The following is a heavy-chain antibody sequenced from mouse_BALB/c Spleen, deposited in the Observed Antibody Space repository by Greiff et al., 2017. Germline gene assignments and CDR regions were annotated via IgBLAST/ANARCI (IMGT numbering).Heavy chain of an antibody. V-gene: IGHV1-15*01. CDR3: ARWGYGYDY. CDR2: IDPETGGT. CDR1: GYTFTDYE. Sequence: VQLQQSGAELVRPGASVTLSCKASGYTFTDYEMHWVKQTPVHGLEWIGAIDPETGGTAYNQKFKGKATLTADKSSSTAYMELRSLTSEDSAVYYCARWGYGYDYWGQGTTLTVSS. D-gene: IGHD1-2*01. J-gene: IGHJ2*01.